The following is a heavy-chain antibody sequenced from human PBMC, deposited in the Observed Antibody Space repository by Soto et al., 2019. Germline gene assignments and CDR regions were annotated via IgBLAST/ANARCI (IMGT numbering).Heavy chain of an antibody. Sequence: ASVKVSCKASGYTFTSYAMHWVRQAPGQRLEWMGWINAGNGNTKYSQKFQGRVTITRDTSASTAYMELSSLRSEDTAVYYCANPLWFGVDYYGMDVWGQGTTVTVSS. CDR1: GYTFTSYA. CDR2: INAGNGNT. J-gene: IGHJ6*02. CDR3: ANPLWFGVDYYGMDV. V-gene: IGHV1-3*01. D-gene: IGHD3-10*01.